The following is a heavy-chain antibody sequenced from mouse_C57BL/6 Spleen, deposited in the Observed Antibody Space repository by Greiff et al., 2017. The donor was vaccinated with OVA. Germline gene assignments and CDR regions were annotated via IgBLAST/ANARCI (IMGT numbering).Heavy chain of an antibody. CDR1: GYTFTSYG. CDR3: AREDGSSSWYFDV. V-gene: IGHV1-81*01. D-gene: IGHD1-1*01. J-gene: IGHJ1*03. Sequence: QVQLQQSGAELARPGASVKLSCKASGYTFTSYGISWVKQRTGQGLEWIGEIYPRSGNTYYNEKFKGKATLTADKSSSTAYMELRSLTSEDSAVYFGAREDGSSSWYFDVWGTGTTVTVSS. CDR2: IYPRSGNT.